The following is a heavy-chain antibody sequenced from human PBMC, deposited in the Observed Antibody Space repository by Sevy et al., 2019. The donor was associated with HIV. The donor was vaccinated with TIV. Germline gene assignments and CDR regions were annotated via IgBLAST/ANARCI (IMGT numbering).Heavy chain of an antibody. CDR3: ATHAGIAAAGRVFDY. J-gene: IGHJ4*02. CDR1: GFTFSDHY. V-gene: IGHV3-72*01. CDR2: IRNKADSNTT. Sequence: GGSLRLSCAASGFTFSDHYMEWVRQAPGKGLEWVGRIRNKADSNTTEYAAPVKGRFTISRDDSKNSLYLLMNSLKTEDTAVYYCATHAGIAAAGRVFDYWGQGTLVTVSS. D-gene: IGHD6-13*01.